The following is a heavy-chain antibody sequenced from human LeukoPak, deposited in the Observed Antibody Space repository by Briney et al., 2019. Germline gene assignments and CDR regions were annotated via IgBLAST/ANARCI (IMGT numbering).Heavy chain of an antibody. Sequence: ASVKVSCKPSGGTFGSYAFNWVRQAPGQGLEWMGWINPNSGGTNYAQKFQGRVTMTRDTSISTAYMELSRLRSDDTAVYYCARDWGSTSCYYYWGQGTLVTVSS. CDR2: INPNSGGT. V-gene: IGHV1-2*02. CDR1: GGTFGSYA. D-gene: IGHD2-2*01. J-gene: IGHJ4*02. CDR3: ARDWGSTSCYYY.